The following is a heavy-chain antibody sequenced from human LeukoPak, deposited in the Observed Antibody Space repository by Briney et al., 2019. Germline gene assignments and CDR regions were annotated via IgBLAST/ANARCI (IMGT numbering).Heavy chain of an antibody. Sequence: GGSLRLSCAASGFTFSNYAMSWVRQAPGKGLEWASAVNGGGDDTYYADSVKGRFTISRDNSKSTLYLQMNSLRAEDTAFYYCAKYYYGSGSYSFDIWGQGTMVTVSS. J-gene: IGHJ3*02. V-gene: IGHV3-23*01. CDR3: AKYYYGSGSYSFDI. CDR1: GFTFSNYA. D-gene: IGHD3-10*01. CDR2: VNGGGDDT.